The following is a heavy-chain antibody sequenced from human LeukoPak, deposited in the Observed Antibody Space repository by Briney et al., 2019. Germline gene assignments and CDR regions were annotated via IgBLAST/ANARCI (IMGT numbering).Heavy chain of an antibody. CDR2: INWNGGST. Sequence: GGSLRLSCAASGFKFDDYGMSWVRQAPGKGLEWVSGINWNGGSTDYADSVKSRFTISRDNAKYSLYLQMISLRAEDTALYYCARGAAGTTFDYWGQGTLVTVSS. V-gene: IGHV3-20*04. CDR3: ARGAAGTTFDY. D-gene: IGHD1-1*01. J-gene: IGHJ4*02. CDR1: GFKFDDYG.